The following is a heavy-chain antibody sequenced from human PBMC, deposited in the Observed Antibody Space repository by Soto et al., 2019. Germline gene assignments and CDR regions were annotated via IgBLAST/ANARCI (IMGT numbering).Heavy chain of an antibody. V-gene: IGHV4-39*01. CDR1: GGSISSSSYY. CDR3: ARGAEQWLVPLDY. Sequence: SETLSLTCTVSGGSISSSSYYWGWIRQPPGKGLEWIGSIYYSGSTYYNPSLKSRVTISVDTSKNQFSLKLSSVTAADTAVYYCARGAEQWLVPLDYWGQGTLVTVSS. J-gene: IGHJ4*02. D-gene: IGHD6-19*01. CDR2: IYYSGST.